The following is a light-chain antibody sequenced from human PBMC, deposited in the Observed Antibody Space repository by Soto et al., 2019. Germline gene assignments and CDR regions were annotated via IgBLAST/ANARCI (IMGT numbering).Light chain of an antibody. CDR2: GTS. CDR1: QTISSNN. Sequence: EIVLTQSPGTLSVSPGERVTLSCRASQTISSNNLAWYQQKPGQAPSLLIYGTSSRATGIPDRFSGSGSGTDFTLTISRLEPEDSAIYYCQQYGSWTFGQGNKVEI. J-gene: IGKJ1*01. V-gene: IGKV3-20*01. CDR3: QQYGSWT.